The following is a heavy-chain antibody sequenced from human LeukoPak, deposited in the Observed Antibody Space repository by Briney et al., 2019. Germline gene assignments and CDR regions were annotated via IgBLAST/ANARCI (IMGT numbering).Heavy chain of an antibody. Sequence: SETLSLTCTVSGGSLSSYYWSWIRQSPGKGLDWIGHIYYSGSTNYNPSLKSRVTISVDTSRNQFSLKLSSVTAADTAVYYCARNYDSSGYTTFAYWGQGSLVTVSS. V-gene: IGHV4-59*01. CDR2: IYYSGST. CDR1: GGSLSSYY. CDR3: ARNYDSSGYTTFAY. D-gene: IGHD3-22*01. J-gene: IGHJ4*02.